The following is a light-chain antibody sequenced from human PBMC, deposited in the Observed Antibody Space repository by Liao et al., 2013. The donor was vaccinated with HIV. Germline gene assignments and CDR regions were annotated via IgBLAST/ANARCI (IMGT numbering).Light chain of an antibody. J-gene: IGLJ2*01. CDR3: QVWDRGPAL. Sequence: SYELTQPPSVSVSPGQTASITCSGDKLGDKYVCWYQKKAGQSPLLVIYQDTKRPSGIPGRFSGSSSGNTGTLTISGTQPMDEGDYYCQVWDRGPALFGGGTKLTVL. CDR2: QDT. CDR1: KLGDKY. V-gene: IGLV3-1*01.